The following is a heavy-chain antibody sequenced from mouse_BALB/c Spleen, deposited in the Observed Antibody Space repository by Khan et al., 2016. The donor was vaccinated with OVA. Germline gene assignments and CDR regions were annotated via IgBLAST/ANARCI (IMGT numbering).Heavy chain of an antibody. Sequence: EVQLVESGGGLVQPKGSLKLSCAASGFTFNIYAMNWVRQGPGKGLEWVARIRSKSNNYARYYADSVKDRFTISIDDSQSMLYLQMNNLKTEDTAMDYCVRHAGVSSYYAMDYWGQGTSVTVSS. CDR1: GFTFNIYA. J-gene: IGHJ4*01. V-gene: IGHV10-1*02. CDR3: VRHAGVSSYYAMDY. D-gene: IGHD1-1*01. CDR2: IRSKSNNYAR.